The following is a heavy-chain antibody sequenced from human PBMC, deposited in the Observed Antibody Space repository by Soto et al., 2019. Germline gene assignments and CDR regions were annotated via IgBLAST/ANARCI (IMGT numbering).Heavy chain of an antibody. D-gene: IGHD6-19*01. V-gene: IGHV1-69*13. CDR3: ARVIIGSSGCYYFDY. CDR1: GGTFSSYA. CDR2: IIPIFGTA. J-gene: IGHJ4*02. Sequence: ASVKVSCKASGGTFSSYAISWVRQAPGQGLEWMGGIIPIFGTANYAQKFQGRVTITADESTSTAYMELSSLRSEDTAVYYCARVIIGSSGCYYFDYCGQGTLVTVPS.